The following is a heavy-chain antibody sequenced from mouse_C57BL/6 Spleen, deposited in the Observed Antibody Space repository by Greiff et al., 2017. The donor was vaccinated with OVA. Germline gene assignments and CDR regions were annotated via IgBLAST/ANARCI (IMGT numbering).Heavy chain of an antibody. Sequence: EVQGVESGGGLVKPGGSLKLSCAASGFTFSSYAMSWVRQTPEKRLEWVATISDGGSYTYYPDNVKGRFTISRDNAKNNLYLQMSHLKSEDTAMYYCARDWMDYWGQGTSVTVSS. CDR3: ARDWMDY. J-gene: IGHJ4*01. V-gene: IGHV5-4*01. CDR2: ISDGGSYT. CDR1: GFTFSSYA.